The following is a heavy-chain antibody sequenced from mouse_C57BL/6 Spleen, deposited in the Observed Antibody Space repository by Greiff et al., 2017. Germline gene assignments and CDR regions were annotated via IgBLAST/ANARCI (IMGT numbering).Heavy chain of an antibody. D-gene: IGHD1-1*01. CDR2: IDPSDSYT. Sequence: QVQLQQSGAELVMPGASVKLSCKASGYTFTSYWMHWVKQRPGQGLEWIGEIDPSDSYTNYNQKFKGKSTLTVDKSSSTAYMQLSSLTSEDSAVYYWAAVTTVVATRWYVDVWGTGTTVTVSS. J-gene: IGHJ1*03. CDR3: AAVTTVVATRWYVDV. CDR1: GYTFTSYW. V-gene: IGHV1-69*01.